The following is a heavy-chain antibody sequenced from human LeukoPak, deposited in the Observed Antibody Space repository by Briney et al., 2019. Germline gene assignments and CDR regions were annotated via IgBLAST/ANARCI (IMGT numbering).Heavy chain of an antibody. J-gene: IGHJ5*02. V-gene: IGHV4-34*01. CDR1: GGSFSGYY. D-gene: IGHD1-14*01. Sequence: SETLSLTCAVYGGSFSGYYWSWIRQPPGKGLEWIGEINHSGSTNYNPSLKSRVTISVDTSKNQFSLKLSSVTAADTAVYYCARDMNDHIFDPWGQGTLVTVSS. CDR2: INHSGST. CDR3: ARDMNDHIFDP.